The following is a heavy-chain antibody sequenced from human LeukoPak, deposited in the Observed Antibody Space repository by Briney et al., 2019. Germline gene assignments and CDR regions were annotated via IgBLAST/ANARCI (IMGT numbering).Heavy chain of an antibody. CDR2: VSASSDI. CDR3: ARDALHTAHFDF. Sequence: PGGSLRLSCAASGFTFSSYTMNWVRQAPGKGLQWVSPVSASSDIHYSDSVKGRFTISRDNDRNPLYLQMNSLRDEDAAVYYCARDALHTAHFDFWGQGTLVTVSS. CDR1: GFTFSSYT. J-gene: IGHJ4*02. D-gene: IGHD5-18*01. V-gene: IGHV3-48*02.